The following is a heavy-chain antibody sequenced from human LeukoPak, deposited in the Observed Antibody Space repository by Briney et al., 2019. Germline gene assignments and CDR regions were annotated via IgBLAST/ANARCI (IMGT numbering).Heavy chain of an antibody. J-gene: IGHJ3*02. CDR2: IYTSGNT. Sequence: PSETLSLTCTVSGGSISSYYWSWIRQPAGKGLEWIGRIYTSGNTNYNPSLNSRVTMSVDTSKNQFSLKLSSVTAAATAVYYCAREATVTARAFDIWGQGTLVTVSS. D-gene: IGHD4-17*01. CDR1: GGSISSYY. V-gene: IGHV4-4*07. CDR3: AREATVTARAFDI.